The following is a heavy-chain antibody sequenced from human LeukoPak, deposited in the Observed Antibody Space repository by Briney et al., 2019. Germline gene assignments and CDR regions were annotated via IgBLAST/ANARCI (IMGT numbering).Heavy chain of an antibody. V-gene: IGHV4-38-2*02. CDR1: GYSISSGYY. Sequence: SETLSLTCTVSGYSISSGYYWGWIRQPPGKGLEWIGSIYHSGSTYYNPSLKSRVTISVDTSKNQFSPKLSSVTAADTAVYYCARSLLYSSGWFGGTDAFDIWGQGTMVTVSS. D-gene: IGHD6-19*01. CDR3: ARSLLYSSGWFGGTDAFDI. J-gene: IGHJ3*02. CDR2: IYHSGST.